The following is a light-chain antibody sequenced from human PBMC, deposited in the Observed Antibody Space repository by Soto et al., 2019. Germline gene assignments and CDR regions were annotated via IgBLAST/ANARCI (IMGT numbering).Light chain of an antibody. Sequence: EIVLTQSPATLSLSPGERATLSCRASQSVSSYLAWYQQKPGQAPRLLIYGASSRATGIPDRFSGSGSGTDFTLTIDSLQPDDFATYYCQHYFGYLWTFGQGTKVDIK. CDR1: QSVSSY. V-gene: IGKV3-11*01. J-gene: IGKJ1*01. CDR2: GAS. CDR3: QHYFGYLWT.